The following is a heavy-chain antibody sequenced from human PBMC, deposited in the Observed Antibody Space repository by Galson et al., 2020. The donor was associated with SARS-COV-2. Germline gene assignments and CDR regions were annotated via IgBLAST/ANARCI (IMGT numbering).Heavy chain of an antibody. V-gene: IGHV3-33*06. J-gene: IGHJ3*02. CDR1: GFTFSSYG. CDR2: IWHDGSNK. Sequence: GGSLRLSCAASGFTFSSYGMHWVRQAPGKGLERVAVIWHDGSNKYYADSVKGRFTISRDNSKNTLYLQMNSLRAEDTAVYYCAKGSHAFDIWGQGTMVTVSS. CDR3: AKGSHAFDI. D-gene: IGHD2-15*01.